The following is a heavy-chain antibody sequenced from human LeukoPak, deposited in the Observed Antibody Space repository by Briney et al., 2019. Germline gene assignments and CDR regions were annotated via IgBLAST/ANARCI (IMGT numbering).Heavy chain of an antibody. V-gene: IGHV3-30*03. J-gene: IGHJ4*02. Sequence: GGSLRLSCAASGFTFSSYGMHWVRQAPGKGLEWVAVISYDGSNKYYADSVKGRFTISRDNSKNTLYLQMNSLRAEDTAVYYCARTAEEYYYDSSGYCDYWGQGTPVTVSS. CDR1: GFTFSSYG. CDR2: ISYDGSNK. D-gene: IGHD3-22*01. CDR3: ARTAEEYYYDSSGYCDY.